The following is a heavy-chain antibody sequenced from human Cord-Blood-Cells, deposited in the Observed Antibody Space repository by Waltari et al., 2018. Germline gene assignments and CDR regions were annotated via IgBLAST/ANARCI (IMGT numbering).Heavy chain of an antibody. CDR3: QWSLYCSSTSCYRVDY. D-gene: IGHD2-2*02. CDR1: GFTVSSTY. V-gene: IGHV3-53*01. Sequence: EVQLVASGGGLIQPGGSLRLPRAASGFTVSSTYLSWVRQAPGKGMEWGLVIYSVGCTYYAESVKGRFTISRDNSKNTLYLQMNSLRAEDTAVYYCQWSLYCSSTSCYRVDYWGQGTLVTVSS. J-gene: IGHJ4*02. CDR2: IYSVGCT.